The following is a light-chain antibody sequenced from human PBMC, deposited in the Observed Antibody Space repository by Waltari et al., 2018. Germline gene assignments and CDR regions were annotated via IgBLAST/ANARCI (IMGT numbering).Light chain of an antibody. CDR2: KAS. Sequence: DIPMTQSPSTLSASVGDRVTITCRASQSISSWLAWYQQKPGKAPKLLIHKASSLESGVPSRFSGSGSRTEFNLTISSLQPDDFATYYCQQYNSYSYTFGQGTKLEIK. CDR1: QSISSW. CDR3: QQYNSYSYT. V-gene: IGKV1-5*03. J-gene: IGKJ2*01.